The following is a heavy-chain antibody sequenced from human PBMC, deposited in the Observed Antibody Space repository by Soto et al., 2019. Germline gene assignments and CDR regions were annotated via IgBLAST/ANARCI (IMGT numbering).Heavy chain of an antibody. V-gene: IGHV3-49*03. CDR2: IRSKAYGGTT. D-gene: IGHD2-2*01. CDR3: TRDPPPVRITSYFDY. CDR1: GFTFGDYA. Sequence: GGSLRLSCTASGFTFGDYAMSWFRQAPGKGLEWVGFIRSKAYGGTTEYAASVKGRFTISRDDSKSIAYLQMNSLKTEDTAVYYCTRDPPPVRITSYFDYWGQGTLATVSS. J-gene: IGHJ4*02.